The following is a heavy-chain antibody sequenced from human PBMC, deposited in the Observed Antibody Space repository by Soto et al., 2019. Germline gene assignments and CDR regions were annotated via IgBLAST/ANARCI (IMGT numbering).Heavy chain of an antibody. J-gene: IGHJ4*02. CDR1: GFTFSSYA. D-gene: IGHD6-6*01. Sequence: WSLRLSCAASGFTFSSYAMSWVRQAPGKGLEWVSAISGSGGSTYYADSVKGRFTISRDNSKNTLYLQMNSLRAEDTAVYYCAYSSSRDFDYWGQGTLVTVSS. CDR2: ISGSGGST. CDR3: AYSSSRDFDY. V-gene: IGHV3-23*01.